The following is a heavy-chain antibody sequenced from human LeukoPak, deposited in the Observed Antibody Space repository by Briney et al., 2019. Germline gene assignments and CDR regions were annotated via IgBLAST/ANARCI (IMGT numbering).Heavy chain of an antibody. J-gene: IGHJ4*02. CDR3: ARILWFGELFDY. CDR1: GFTFSSYA. CDR2: ISGSGGST. D-gene: IGHD3-10*01. Sequence: PGGSLRLSCAASGFTFSSYAMSWVRQAPGKGLEWVSAISGSGGSTYYADSVKGRFTISRDNSKNTLYLQMNSLRAEDTAVYYCARILWFGELFDYWGQGTLVTVSS. V-gene: IGHV3-23*01.